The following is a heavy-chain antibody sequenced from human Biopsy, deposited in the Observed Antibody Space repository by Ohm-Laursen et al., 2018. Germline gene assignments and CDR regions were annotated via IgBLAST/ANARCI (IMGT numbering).Heavy chain of an antibody. J-gene: IGHJ2*01. CDR3: ARDRGYYSDRTVPGYFDL. Sequence: GTLSLTCTVSGGSISSYYWTWIRQPPGKGLEWIGDVYYSGSTNRNPSLQSRVTISVDTSKNHFSLRLRSVTPADTAIYYCARDRGYYSDRTVPGYFDLWGRGTLVTVSS. CDR2: VYYSGST. CDR1: GGSISSYY. V-gene: IGHV4-59*01. D-gene: IGHD3-22*01.